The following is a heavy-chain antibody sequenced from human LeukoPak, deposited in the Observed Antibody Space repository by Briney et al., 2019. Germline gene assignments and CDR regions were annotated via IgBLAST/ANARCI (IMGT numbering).Heavy chain of an antibody. CDR3: ARSPGGNARTWLDY. J-gene: IGHJ4*02. D-gene: IGHD4-23*01. CDR2: TNGATGNT. Sequence: ASVKVSCKASGYTFTNYAFHWVRQAPGQRLEWMGWTNGATGNTRFSQDFQGRLTITIDTSASTAYMELSSLRSEDTAVYYCARSPGGNARTWLDYWGQGTLVTVSS. CDR1: GYTFTNYA. V-gene: IGHV1-3*02.